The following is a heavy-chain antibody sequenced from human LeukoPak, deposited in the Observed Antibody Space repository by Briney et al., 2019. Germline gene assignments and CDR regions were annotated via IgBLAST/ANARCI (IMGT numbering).Heavy chain of an antibody. V-gene: IGHV4-59*12. D-gene: IGHD5-18*01. CDR3: ARVFLRWPAAIGYSYGYPFDY. J-gene: IGHJ4*02. CDR2: IYYSGST. CDR1: GGSISSYY. Sequence: SETLSLTCTVSGGSISSYYWSWIRQPPGKGLEWIGDIYYSGSTNYNPSLKSRVTISVDTSKNQFSLKLSSVTAADTAVYYCARVFLRWPAAIGYSYGYPFDYWGQGTLVTVSS.